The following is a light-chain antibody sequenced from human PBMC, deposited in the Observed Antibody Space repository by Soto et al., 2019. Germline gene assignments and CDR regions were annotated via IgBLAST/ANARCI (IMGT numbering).Light chain of an antibody. CDR2: SNN. Sequence: QSVLTQPPSVSGTPGQSVTISCSGSSSNIGSNTVNWYQQLPGTAPKLLIYSNNQRPSGVPDRFSGSKSGTSASLAISGLQSEDEADYYCAAWDDSLNGVVFGGGTQLTVL. J-gene: IGLJ2*01. V-gene: IGLV1-44*01. CDR3: AAWDDSLNGVV. CDR1: SSNIGSNT.